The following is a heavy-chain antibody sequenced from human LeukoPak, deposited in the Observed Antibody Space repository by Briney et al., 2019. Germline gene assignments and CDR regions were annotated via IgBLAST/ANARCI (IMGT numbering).Heavy chain of an antibody. V-gene: IGHV1-18*01. CDR2: ISAYNGNT. J-gene: IGHJ6*02. Sequence: ASVKVSCKASGYTFTCYGISWVRQAPGQGLEWMGWISAYNGNTNYAQKLQGRVTMTTDTSTSTAYMALRSLRSDDTAVYYCARAVITMVRGVIIPGMDVWGQGTTVTVSS. CDR1: GYTFTCYG. D-gene: IGHD3-10*01. CDR3: ARAVITMVRGVIIPGMDV.